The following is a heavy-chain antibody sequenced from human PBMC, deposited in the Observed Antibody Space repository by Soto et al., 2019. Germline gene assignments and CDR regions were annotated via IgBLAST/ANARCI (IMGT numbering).Heavy chain of an antibody. D-gene: IGHD5-18*01. Sequence: QVQLVQSGAEVKKPGSSVKVSCKASGGTFSSYAISWVRQAPGQGLEWMGGIIPIFGTANYAQKFQGRVTITADKSTSTAYMELSSLRSEDTAVYYCASHVDKAMVNAFDIWGQGTMVTVSS. CDR3: ASHVDKAMVNAFDI. CDR2: IIPIFGTA. J-gene: IGHJ3*02. V-gene: IGHV1-69*06. CDR1: GGTFSSYA.